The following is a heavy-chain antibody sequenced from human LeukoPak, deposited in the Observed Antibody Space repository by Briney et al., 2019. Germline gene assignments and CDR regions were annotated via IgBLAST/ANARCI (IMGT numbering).Heavy chain of an antibody. J-gene: IGHJ5*02. CDR2: ISAYNGNT. D-gene: IGHD3-10*01. CDR1: GYTFTSYG. Sequence: ASVKVSCKASGYTFTSYGISWVRQAPGQGLEWMGWISAYNGNTNYAQKLQGRVTMTTDTSTSTAYMELRSLRSDDTAVYYCARGPMYGSGTLGWFDPWGQGTLVTVSS. CDR3: ARGPMYGSGTLGWFDP. V-gene: IGHV1-18*01.